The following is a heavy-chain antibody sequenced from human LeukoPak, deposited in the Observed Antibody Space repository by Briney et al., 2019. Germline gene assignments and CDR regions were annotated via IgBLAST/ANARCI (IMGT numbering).Heavy chain of an antibody. CDR3: ARDNVVVTAIPFDY. CDR1: GGSISSYY. Sequence: SETLSLTCTVSGGSISSYYWSWIRRPAGKGLEWIGRIYTSGSTNYNPSLKSRVTMSVDTSKNQFSLKLSSVTAADTAVYYCARDNVVVTAIPFDYWGQGTLVTVSS. CDR2: IYTSGST. V-gene: IGHV4-4*07. J-gene: IGHJ4*02. D-gene: IGHD2-21*02.